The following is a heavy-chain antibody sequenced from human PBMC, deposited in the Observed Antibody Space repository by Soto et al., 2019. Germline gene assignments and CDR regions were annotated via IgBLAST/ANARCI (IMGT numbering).Heavy chain of an antibody. V-gene: IGHV1-8*01. CDR2: MNPNSGNT. D-gene: IGHD5-12*01. CDR3: ARGRAQWLRVNWFDP. CDR1: GYTFTSYD. Sequence: ASVKVSCKASGYTFTSYDINWVRQATGQGLEWMGWMNPNSGNTGYAQKFQGRVTMTRNTSISTAYMELSSLRSEDTAVYYCARGRAQWLRVNWFDPWGQGTLVTVSS. J-gene: IGHJ5*02.